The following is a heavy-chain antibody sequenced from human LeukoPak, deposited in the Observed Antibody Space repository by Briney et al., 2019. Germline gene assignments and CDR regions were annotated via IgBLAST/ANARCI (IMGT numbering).Heavy chain of an antibody. Sequence: PGRSLRLSCAASGFTFDDYAMHWVRQAPGKGLEWVSGISWNSGSIGYADSVKGRFTISRDNAKNSLYLQMNSLRAEDTAVYYCARYGYDFWSGYGYYYYYMDVWGKGTTVTVSS. J-gene: IGHJ6*03. D-gene: IGHD3-3*01. CDR3: ARYGYDFWSGYGYYYYYMDV. V-gene: IGHV3-9*01. CDR2: ISWNSGSI. CDR1: GFTFDDYA.